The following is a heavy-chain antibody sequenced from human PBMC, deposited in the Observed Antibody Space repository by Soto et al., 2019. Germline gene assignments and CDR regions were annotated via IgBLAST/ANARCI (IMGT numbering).Heavy chain of an antibody. CDR2: ISAYNGNT. CDR1: GYTFTSYG. CDR3: ARDVSSGWYGGDYYYGMDV. D-gene: IGHD6-19*01. J-gene: IGHJ6*02. V-gene: IGHV1-18*01. Sequence: GASVKVSCKASGYTFTSYGISWVRQAPGQGLEWMGWISAYNGNTNYAQKRQGRVTMTTDTSTSTAYMELRSLRSDDTAVYYCARDVSSGWYGGDYYYGMDVWGQGTTVTVSS.